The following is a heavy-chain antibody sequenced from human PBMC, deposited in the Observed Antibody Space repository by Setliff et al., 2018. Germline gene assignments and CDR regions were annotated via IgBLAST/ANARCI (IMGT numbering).Heavy chain of an antibody. CDR2: IIPLLETV. D-gene: IGHD3-22*01. CDR3: VRDGLTMIVFDAFDV. J-gene: IGHJ3*01. Sequence: SVKVSCKASGDTFNTYTLSWVRQAPGQGLEWMGGIIPLLETVKYAQKFHGRVTITADESTSTAYLELSGLTSEDTAVYYCVRDGLTMIVFDAFDVWGQGTMVTVSS. CDR1: GDTFNTYT. V-gene: IGHV1-69*13.